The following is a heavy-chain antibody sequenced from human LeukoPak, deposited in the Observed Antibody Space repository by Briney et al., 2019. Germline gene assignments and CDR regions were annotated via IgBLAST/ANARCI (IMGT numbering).Heavy chain of an antibody. D-gene: IGHD2-15*01. CDR3: ARDAIYCSGGSCYSDYYYYGMDV. CDR2: IWYDGSNK. J-gene: IGHJ6*02. Sequence: GGSLRLSCAASGFTFSSYGMHWVRQAPGKGLEWVAVIWYDGSNKYYGDSVKGRFAISRDNSKKTLYLQMNSLRVEDTAVYYCARDAIYCSGGSCYSDYYYYGMDVWGQGTTVTVSS. CDR1: GFTFSSYG. V-gene: IGHV3-33*01.